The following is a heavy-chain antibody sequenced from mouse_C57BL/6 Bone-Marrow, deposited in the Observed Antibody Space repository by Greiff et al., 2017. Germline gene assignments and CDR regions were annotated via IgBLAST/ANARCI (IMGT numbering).Heavy chain of an antibody. D-gene: IGHD4-1*01. CDR2: IWSGGST. J-gene: IGHJ3*01. V-gene: IGHV2-2*01. CDR3: ARNQGNNWAWFAY. CDR1: GFSLTSYG. Sequence: VQLQESGPGLVQPSQSLSITCTVSGFSLTSYGVHWVRQSPGKGLEWLGVIWSGGSTDYNAAFISRLSISKDNSKSQVFFKMKSLQADDTAIYYCARNQGNNWAWFAYWGQGTLVTVSA.